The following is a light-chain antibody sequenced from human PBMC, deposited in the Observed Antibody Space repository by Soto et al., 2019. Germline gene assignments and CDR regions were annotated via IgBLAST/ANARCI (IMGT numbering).Light chain of an antibody. CDR3: CSYAGGPYV. Sequence: QSALTQPRSVSGSPGQSVTISCTGTSSDVGGYNFVLWYQQHSGKAPKVMIYGVSQRPSGVPDRFSGSKSDNTASLTISGLQPEDEADYYCCSYAGGPYVFGTGTKLTVL. CDR1: SSDVGGYNF. J-gene: IGLJ1*01. V-gene: IGLV2-11*01. CDR2: GVS.